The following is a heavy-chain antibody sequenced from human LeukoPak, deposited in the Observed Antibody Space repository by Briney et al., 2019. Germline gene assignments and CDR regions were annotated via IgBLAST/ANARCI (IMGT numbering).Heavy chain of an antibody. J-gene: IGHJ4*02. V-gene: IGHV5-51*01. CDR3: ARPALPIIAAAANPYYFDY. Sequence: GESLKISCQASGYAFTNYWIGWVRQMPGKGLEWMGIIYPSDSDTKYSPSFQGQVTISADKSINTLYLQWSSLKSSDTAMYFCARPALPIIAAAANPYYFDYWGQGTLVTVSS. CDR2: IYPSDSDT. D-gene: IGHD6-13*01. CDR1: GYAFTNYW.